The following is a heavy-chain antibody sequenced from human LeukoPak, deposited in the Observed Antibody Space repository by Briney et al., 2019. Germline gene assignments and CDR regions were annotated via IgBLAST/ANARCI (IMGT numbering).Heavy chain of an antibody. CDR2: INTGNGDT. D-gene: IGHD2-8*01. CDR3: ATVRTNGYPAFDY. J-gene: IGHJ4*02. CDR1: GYTFMSYG. V-gene: IGHV1-3*04. Sequence: ASVKVSCKASGYTFMSYGISWVRQAPGQRLEWMGWINTGNGDTKYSQKFQGRVTMTEDTSTDTAYMELSSLRSEDTAVYYCATVRTNGYPAFDYWGQGTLVTVSS.